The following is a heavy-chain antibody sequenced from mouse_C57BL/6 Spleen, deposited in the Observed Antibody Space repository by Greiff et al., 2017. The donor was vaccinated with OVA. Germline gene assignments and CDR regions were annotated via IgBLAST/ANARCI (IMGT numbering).Heavy chain of an antibody. V-gene: IGHV5-17*01. CDR3: ARQENYGNYGVFYAMDY. Sequence: EVHLVESGGGLVKPGGSLKLSCAASGFTFSDYGMHWVRQAPEKGLEWVAYISSGSSTIYYADTVKGRFTISRDNAKNTLFLQMTSLRSEDTAMYYCARQENYGNYGVFYAMDYWGQGTSVTVSS. J-gene: IGHJ4*01. CDR1: GFTFSDYG. CDR2: ISSGSSTI. D-gene: IGHD2-1*01.